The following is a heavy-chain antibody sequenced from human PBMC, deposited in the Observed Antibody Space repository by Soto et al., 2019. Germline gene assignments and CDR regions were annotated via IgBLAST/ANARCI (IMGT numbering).Heavy chain of an antibody. Sequence: GGSLRLSCAASGFTFSTYWMHWIRQVPGKGLEWVSRINSDASHTYYADSVKGRFTISRDNAKNTLHLEMNSLRAEDTAVYYCAIARVADSSLDHWGQGTLVTVSS. D-gene: IGHD2-21*01. CDR3: AIARVADSSLDH. V-gene: IGHV3-74*01. J-gene: IGHJ4*02. CDR1: GFTFSTYW. CDR2: INSDASHT.